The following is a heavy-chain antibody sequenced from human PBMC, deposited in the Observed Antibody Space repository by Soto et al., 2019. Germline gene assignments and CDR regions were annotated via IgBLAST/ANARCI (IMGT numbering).Heavy chain of an antibody. V-gene: IGHV1-2*04. Sequence: ASVKVSCKASGYTFTGYYMHWVRQAPGQGLEWMGWINPNSGGTNYAQKFQGWVTMTRDTSISTAYMELSRLRSDDTAVYYCATSLRITIFGVVPPYGMDVWGQGTTVTVSS. D-gene: IGHD3-3*01. CDR1: GYTFTGYY. J-gene: IGHJ6*02. CDR2: INPNSGGT. CDR3: ATSLRITIFGVVPPYGMDV.